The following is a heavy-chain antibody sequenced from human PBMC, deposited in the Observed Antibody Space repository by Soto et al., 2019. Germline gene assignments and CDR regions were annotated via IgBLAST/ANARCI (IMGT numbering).Heavy chain of an antibody. CDR1: GLTFSNYW. CDR2: IKSDGSGT. D-gene: IGHD2-8*02. CDR3: ENSYWHLGNY. J-gene: IGHJ4*02. V-gene: IGHV3-74*01. Sequence: GGSLRLSCAVSGLTFSNYWMHWVRQAPGKGLVWVSRIKSDGSGTRYADSVKGRFTVSTDTAKNTLHLQMNSLRVEDTAVYYCENSYWHLGNYWGQGIPVTVSS.